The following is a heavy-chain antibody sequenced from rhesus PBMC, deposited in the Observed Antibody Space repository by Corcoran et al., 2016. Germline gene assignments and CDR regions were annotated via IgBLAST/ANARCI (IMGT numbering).Heavy chain of an antibody. Sequence: EVQLVESGGGLVQPGGSLRLSCAASGFTFSSYGMHWVRQAPGKGLEWVAVISYDGSKQYYADSVKDRFTISRDNSKNMLYLQMNNLKLEDTAVYYCASGYCTGSGCYAFDYWGQGVLVTVSS. CDR2: ISYDGSKQ. D-gene: IGHD2-21*01. J-gene: IGHJ4*01. CDR3: ASGYCTGSGCYAFDY. V-gene: IGHV3-54*02. CDR1: GFTFSSYG.